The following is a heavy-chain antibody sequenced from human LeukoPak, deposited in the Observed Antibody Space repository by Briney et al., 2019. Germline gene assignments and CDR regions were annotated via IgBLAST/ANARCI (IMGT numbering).Heavy chain of an antibody. CDR2: IYYSGST. CDR1: GGSISSHY. J-gene: IGHJ5*02. D-gene: IGHD1-26*01. CDR3: ARDPSHSGSYWFDP. Sequence: KPSETLSLTCTVSGGSISSHYWSWIRQPPGKGLEWIGYIYYSGSTNYNPSLESRVTISVDTSKNQFSLKLSSVTAADTAVYYCARDPSHSGSYWFDPWGQGTLVTVSS. V-gene: IGHV4-59*11.